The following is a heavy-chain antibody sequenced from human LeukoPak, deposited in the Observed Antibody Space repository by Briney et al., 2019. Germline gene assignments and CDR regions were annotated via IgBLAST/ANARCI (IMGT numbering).Heavy chain of an antibody. CDR3: ARDLFIAVAGTIDY. D-gene: IGHD6-19*01. V-gene: IGHV1-18*01. J-gene: IGHJ4*02. CDR1: GYTFTSYG. CDR2: ISAYNGNT. Sequence: GASVKVSCKASGYTFTSYGISWVRQAPGQGLEWMGWISAYNGNTNYAQKLQGRVTMTTDTSTSTAYMELRSLRSDDTAVYYCARDLFIAVAGTIDYWGRGTLVTVSS.